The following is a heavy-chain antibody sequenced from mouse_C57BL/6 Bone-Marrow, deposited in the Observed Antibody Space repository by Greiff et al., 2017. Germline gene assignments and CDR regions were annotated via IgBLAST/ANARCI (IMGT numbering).Heavy chain of an antibody. Sequence: EVQVVESGGGLVKPGGSLKLSCAASGFTFSDYGMHWVRQAPEKGLEWVAYISSGSSTIYYAATVKGRFTISRDKAKNTLFLQMTSLRAEDTAMYYSARRGGFDYWGQGTTLTVSS. J-gene: IGHJ2*01. V-gene: IGHV5-17*01. CDR3: ARRGGFDY. CDR2: ISSGSSTI. CDR1: GFTFSDYG.